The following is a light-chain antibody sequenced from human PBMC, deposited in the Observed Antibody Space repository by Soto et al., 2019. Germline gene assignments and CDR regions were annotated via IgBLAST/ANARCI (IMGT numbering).Light chain of an antibody. Sequence: LTQPASVSGSPGQSITISCTGTSSDVGGYNYVSWYQQHPGKAPKLLIYEVTDRPSGISNRFSGSKSGDTASLTISGLQAEDEADYYCSSYASGSTLFVFGTGTKVTVL. CDR1: SSDVGGYNY. CDR2: EVT. CDR3: SSYASGSTLFV. J-gene: IGLJ1*01. V-gene: IGLV2-14*01.